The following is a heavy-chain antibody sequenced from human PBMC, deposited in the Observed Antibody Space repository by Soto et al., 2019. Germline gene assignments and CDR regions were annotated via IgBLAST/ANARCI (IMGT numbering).Heavy chain of an antibody. CDR1: GFTFSTYG. CDR3: AKSGSYYYFDY. D-gene: IGHD1-26*01. CDR2: VWHDGSNK. J-gene: IGHJ4*02. Sequence: QVQLVESGGGVVQPGRSLRLSCAASGFTFSTYGIHWVRQAPGRGVEWVAIVWHDGSNKYYADSVKGRFTISRDNSKNTLYLQMNSLRAEDTAVYYCAKSGSYYYFDYWGQGTLVTVS. V-gene: IGHV3-33*06.